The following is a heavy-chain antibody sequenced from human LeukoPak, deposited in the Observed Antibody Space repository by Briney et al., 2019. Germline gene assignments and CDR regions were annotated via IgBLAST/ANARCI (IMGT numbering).Heavy chain of an antibody. D-gene: IGHD5-24*01. CDR2: IRMDGGEQ. CDR1: GFTFSSYG. Sequence: PGGSLRLSCAASGFTFSSYGWTWFRQPPGKGLEWVANIRMDGGEQYYMDSVEGRFTISRDNAKNSLYLQMYSLRPEDTAVYYCARDKGYNSAYWGRGTLVTVSS. J-gene: IGHJ4*02. V-gene: IGHV3-7*01. CDR3: ARDKGYNSAY.